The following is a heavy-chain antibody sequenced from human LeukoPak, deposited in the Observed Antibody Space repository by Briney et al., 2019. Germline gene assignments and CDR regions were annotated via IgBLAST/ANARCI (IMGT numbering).Heavy chain of an antibody. CDR1: GGSISSGGYY. Sequence: SETLSLTCTVSGGSISSGGYYWSWIRQHPGKGLEWIGYIYYSGSTYYNPSLKSRVTISVDTSKNQFSLELSSVTAADTAVYYCARDRGFGAYYYYMDVWGKGTTVTVSS. CDR2: IYYSGST. CDR3: ARDRGFGAYYYYMDV. J-gene: IGHJ6*03. D-gene: IGHD3-10*01. V-gene: IGHV4-31*03.